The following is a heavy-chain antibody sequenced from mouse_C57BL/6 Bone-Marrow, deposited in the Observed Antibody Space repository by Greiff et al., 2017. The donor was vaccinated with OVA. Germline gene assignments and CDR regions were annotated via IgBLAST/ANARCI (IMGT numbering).Heavy chain of an antibody. J-gene: IGHJ3*01. CDR3: ARREGLRRGAWFAY. Sequence: DVQLQESGPELVKPGASVKIPCKASGYTFTDYNMDWVKQSHGKSLEWIGDINPNNGGTIYNQKFKGKATLTVDKSSSTAYMELRSLTSEDTAVYYCARREGLRRGAWFAYWGQGTLVTVSA. D-gene: IGHD2-4*01. CDR2: INPNNGGT. CDR1: GYTFTDYN. V-gene: IGHV1-18*01.